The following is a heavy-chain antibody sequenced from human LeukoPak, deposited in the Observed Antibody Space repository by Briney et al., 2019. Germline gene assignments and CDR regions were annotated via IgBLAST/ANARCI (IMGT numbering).Heavy chain of an antibody. Sequence: SVEVSCKASGYTFTGYGISWVRQAPGQGLEWMGGIIPIFGTANYAQKFQGRVTITTDESTSTAYMELSSLRSEDTAVYYCAVEGSSTRGGYYFDYWGQGTLVTVSS. D-gene: IGHD1-26*01. J-gene: IGHJ4*02. V-gene: IGHV1-69*05. CDR1: GYTFTGYG. CDR3: AVEGSSTRGGYYFDY. CDR2: IIPIFGTA.